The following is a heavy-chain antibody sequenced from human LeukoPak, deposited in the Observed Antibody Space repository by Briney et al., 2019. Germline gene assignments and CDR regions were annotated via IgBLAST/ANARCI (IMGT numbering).Heavy chain of an antibody. D-gene: IGHD2-21*01. Sequence: PGGSLRLSCAASGFTFSNYAMSWVRQAPGKGLEWVSAVGSSGDSTYYADSVKGRFTISRDNSKNTLYLQMNSLRAEDTAVYYCASQVVGYYYYGMDVWGQGTTVTVSS. CDR2: VGSSGDST. V-gene: IGHV3-23*01. J-gene: IGHJ6*02. CDR3: ASQVVGYYYYGMDV. CDR1: GFTFSNYA.